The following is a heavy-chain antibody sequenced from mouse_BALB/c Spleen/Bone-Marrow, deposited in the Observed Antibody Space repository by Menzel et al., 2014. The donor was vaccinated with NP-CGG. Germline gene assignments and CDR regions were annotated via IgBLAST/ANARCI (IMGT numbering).Heavy chain of an antibody. CDR1: GYTFTNYW. CDR2: ILPGTGTT. V-gene: IGHV1S132*01. D-gene: IGHD2-13*01. Sequence: VKLVESGAELVKPGASVKLSCMTSGYTFTNYWIQWVKQRPGQGLGWIGEILPGTGTTYYNERFKGKATLTIDTSSSTAYMQLSSLTSEDSAVYFCARGGDYGYWGQGTTLTVSS. J-gene: IGHJ2*01. CDR3: ARGGDYGY.